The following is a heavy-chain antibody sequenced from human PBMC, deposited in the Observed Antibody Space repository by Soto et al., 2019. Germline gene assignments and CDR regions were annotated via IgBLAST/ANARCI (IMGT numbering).Heavy chain of an antibody. Sequence: ASVKVSCKSSGATFNFCAISWVRQAPGEGLEWMGGVVPHSGTATYARKFQGRLTVTADESSSTAYMDLSSLTSEDTAIYYCARHPGQWLYYFDYWGQGTLVTVSS. V-gene: IGHV1-69*13. CDR2: VVPHSGTA. CDR3: ARHPGQWLYYFDY. CDR1: GATFNFCA. J-gene: IGHJ4*01. D-gene: IGHD6-19*01.